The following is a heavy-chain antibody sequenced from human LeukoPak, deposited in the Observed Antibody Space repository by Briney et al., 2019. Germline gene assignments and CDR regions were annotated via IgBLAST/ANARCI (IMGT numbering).Heavy chain of an antibody. CDR1: GGTFSSYT. D-gene: IGHD3-10*01. V-gene: IGHV1-69*02. CDR2: IIPILGIA. CDR3: ASSYFGELLYPLEY. Sequence: SVKVSCKASGGTFSSYTISWVRQAPGQGLEWMGRIIPILGIANYAQKFQGRVTITADKSTSTAYMELSSLRSEDTAVYYCASSYFGELLYPLEYWGQGTLVAVSS. J-gene: IGHJ4*02.